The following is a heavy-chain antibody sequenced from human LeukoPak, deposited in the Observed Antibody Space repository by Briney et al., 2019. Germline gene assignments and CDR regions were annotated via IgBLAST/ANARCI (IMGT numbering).Heavy chain of an antibody. Sequence: SETLSLTCTVSGGSISSYYWSWIRQPPGKGLEWIGYIYYSGSTNYNPSLKSRVTISVDTSKNQFSLKLSSVTAADTAVYYCARDLTGYYYGSGSYYTGNYYYYYMDVWGKGTTVTVTS. V-gene: IGHV4-59*12. CDR1: GGSISSYY. CDR2: IYYSGST. D-gene: IGHD3-10*01. CDR3: ARDLTGYYYGSGSYYTGNYYYYYMDV. J-gene: IGHJ6*03.